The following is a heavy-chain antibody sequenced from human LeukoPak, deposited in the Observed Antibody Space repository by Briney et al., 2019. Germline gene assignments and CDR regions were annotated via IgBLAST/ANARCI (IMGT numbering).Heavy chain of an antibody. V-gene: IGHV1-2*02. J-gene: IGHJ4*02. Sequence: ASVKVSCKASGYTFTGYYMHWVRQAPGQGLEWMGWINPNSGGTNYAQKFQGRVTMTRDTSISTAYMELSRLRSDDTAVYYCARNPLQWLVLYYFDYWGQGNLVTVSS. CDR2: INPNSGGT. CDR1: GYTFTGYY. D-gene: IGHD6-19*01. CDR3: ARNPLQWLVLYYFDY.